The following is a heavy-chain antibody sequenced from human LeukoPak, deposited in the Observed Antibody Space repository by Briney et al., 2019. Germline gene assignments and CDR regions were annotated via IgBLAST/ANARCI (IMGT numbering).Heavy chain of an antibody. J-gene: IGHJ4*02. CDR1: GYTFTGYY. D-gene: IGHD3-22*01. V-gene: IGHV1-46*01. CDR2: INPSGGST. CDR3: ARVHHYFDIAFDY. Sequence: ASVKVSCKASGYTFTGYYMHWVRQAPGQGLEWMGIINPSGGSTTYAQKFQGRVTMTRDMSTSTVYMELISLRSEDTAVYYCARVHHYFDIAFDYWGQGTLVTVPS.